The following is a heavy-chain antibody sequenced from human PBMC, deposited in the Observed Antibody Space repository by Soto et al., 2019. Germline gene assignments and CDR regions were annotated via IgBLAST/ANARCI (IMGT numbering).Heavy chain of an antibody. J-gene: IGHJ4*02. CDR1: GFTFSSYW. Sequence: GGSLRLSCAASGFTFSSYWMSWVRQAPGKGLEWVANIKQDGSEKYYVDSVKGRFTISRDNAKNSLYPQMNSLRAEDTAVYYCARDRVYDILTGYYFDYWGQGTLVTVSS. D-gene: IGHD3-9*01. V-gene: IGHV3-7*01. CDR2: IKQDGSEK. CDR3: ARDRVYDILTGYYFDY.